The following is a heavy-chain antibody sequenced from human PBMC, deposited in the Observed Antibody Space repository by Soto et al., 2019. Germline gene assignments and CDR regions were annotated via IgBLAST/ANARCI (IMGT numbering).Heavy chain of an antibody. CDR3: TRDISRRGLTTRHLGVDV. Sequence: QVRLVQSGTEVKKPGASVMVSCKASGYTFANYAIHWVRQAPGQDFEWMGWINAGNGNTRNSQKFQGRVTFTRDTSATTAHMEAGSLRFADTAVYYCTRDISRRGLTTRHLGVDVWGQGTTVIASS. D-gene: IGHD4-17*01. V-gene: IGHV1-3*01. J-gene: IGHJ6*02. CDR1: GYTFANYA. CDR2: INAGNGNT.